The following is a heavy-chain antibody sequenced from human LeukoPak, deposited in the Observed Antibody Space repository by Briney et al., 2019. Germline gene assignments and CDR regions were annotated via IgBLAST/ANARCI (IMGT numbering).Heavy chain of an antibody. CDR2: IDPSDSYT. Sequence: GESLRISCKGSGYSFTSYWISWVRQMPGKGLEWMGRIDPSDSYTNYSPSFQGHVTVSADKSISTAYLQWSSLKASDTAMYYCASLRGATEEFDPWGQGTLVTVSS. CDR1: GYSFTSYW. D-gene: IGHD5-24*01. CDR3: ASLRGATEEFDP. J-gene: IGHJ5*02. V-gene: IGHV5-10-1*01.